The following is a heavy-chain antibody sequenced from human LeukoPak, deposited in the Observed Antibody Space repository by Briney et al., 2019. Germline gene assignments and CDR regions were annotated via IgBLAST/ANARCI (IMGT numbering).Heavy chain of an antibody. CDR2: IRYDGSRK. CDR3: ATETPDTSGSKLDY. D-gene: IGHD3-22*01. J-gene: IGHJ4*02. V-gene: IGHV3-30*02. CDR1: GSIFGNYA. Sequence: PGGSLRLSCAASGSIFGNYAMHWVRQAAGKGLEWVAYIRYDGSRKYYADSVNGRFTISRDNSKNTLYLQVHSLRGEDTAVYYCATETPDTSGSKLDYWGQGTLVTVSS.